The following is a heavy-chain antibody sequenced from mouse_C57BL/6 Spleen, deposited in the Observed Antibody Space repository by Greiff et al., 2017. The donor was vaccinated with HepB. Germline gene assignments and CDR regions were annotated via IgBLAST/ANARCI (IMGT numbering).Heavy chain of an antibody. Sequence: VKLQESGAELVKPGASVKISCKASGYAFSSYWMNWVKQRPGKGLEWIGQIYPGDGDTNYNGKFKGKATLTADKSSSTAYMQLSSLTSEDSAVYFCSREGQLRPYFDYWGQGTTLTVSS. V-gene: IGHV1-80*01. J-gene: IGHJ2*01. CDR3: SREGQLRPYFDY. CDR1: GYAFSSYW. CDR2: IYPGDGDT. D-gene: IGHD3-2*02.